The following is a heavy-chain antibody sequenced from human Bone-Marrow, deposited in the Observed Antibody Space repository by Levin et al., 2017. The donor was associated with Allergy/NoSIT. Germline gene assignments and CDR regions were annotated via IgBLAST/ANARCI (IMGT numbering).Heavy chain of an antibody. J-gene: IGHJ4*02. V-gene: IGHV3-9*01. Sequence: SLKISCAASGFTFNDYTMHWVRQAPGKGPEWVSGISWNSGKIAYAESIKGRFTVSRDNANNSLCLQMNSLRTEDTAFYYCAKGGYDSTNYYYAGYFFDSWVQGTLVTVSS. CDR2: ISWNSGKI. CDR1: GFTFNDYT. CDR3: AKGGYDSTNYYYAGYFFDS. D-gene: IGHD3-22*01.